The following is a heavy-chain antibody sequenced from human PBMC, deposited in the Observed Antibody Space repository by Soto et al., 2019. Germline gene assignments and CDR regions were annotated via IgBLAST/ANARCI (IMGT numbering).Heavy chain of an antibody. V-gene: IGHV3-48*02. J-gene: IGHJ4*02. Sequence: EVQLVESGGGLVQPGGSLRLSCAASGFTFSSYSMNWVRQAPGKGLEWVSYISSSSSTIYYADSVKGRFTISRDNAKNSLYRQMNSLRDEDTAVYDCASMGDYGDYGAKYYFDYWGQGTLVTVSS. D-gene: IGHD4-17*01. CDR1: GFTFSSYS. CDR3: ASMGDYGDYGAKYYFDY. CDR2: ISSSSSTI.